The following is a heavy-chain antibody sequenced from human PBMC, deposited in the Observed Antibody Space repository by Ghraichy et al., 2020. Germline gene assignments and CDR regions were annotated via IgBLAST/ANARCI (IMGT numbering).Heavy chain of an antibody. CDR3: ATDVRGYSAN. V-gene: IGHV3-7*03. Sequence: GSLNISCAASGFTFRNYWMSWVRQAPGKGLEWVAIIKQDGSEKYYVDSVKGRFTISRDNAKNSLYLQMNTLRAEDTAVYYCATDVRGYSANWGQGALVTVSS. D-gene: IGHD4-23*01. J-gene: IGHJ4*02. CDR2: IKQDGSEK. CDR1: GFTFRNYW.